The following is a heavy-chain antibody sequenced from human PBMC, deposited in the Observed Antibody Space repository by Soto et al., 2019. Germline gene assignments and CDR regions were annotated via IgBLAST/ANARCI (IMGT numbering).Heavy chain of an antibody. CDR3: ARQGFGALHGLVDV. D-gene: IGHD3-10*01. J-gene: IGHJ6*02. V-gene: IGHV4-59*08. CDR2: VHHSWGS. Sequence: QVQLQESGPGLVKHSETLSLSCTVSGGSISSDYWSWIRQPPGKGMEWIGYVHHSWGSTYNPSLQSRVAISLDTSKSQFSLKLTSVTATDTAVYYCARQGFGALHGLVDVLGQGTTVTVSS. CDR1: GGSISSDY.